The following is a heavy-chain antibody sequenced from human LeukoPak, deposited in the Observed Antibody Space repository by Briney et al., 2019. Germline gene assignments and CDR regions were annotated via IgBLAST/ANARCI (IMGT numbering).Heavy chain of an antibody. Sequence: SETLSLTCAVYGGSFSGYYWSWIRQPPGKGLEWIGEINHSGSTNYNPSLKSRVTISVDTSKNQFSLKLSSVTAADTAIYYCARHYDFWSGSAEFDCWGQGTLVTVSS. V-gene: IGHV4-34*01. CDR1: GGSFSGYY. J-gene: IGHJ4*02. CDR3: ARHYDFWSGSAEFDC. CDR2: INHSGST. D-gene: IGHD3-3*01.